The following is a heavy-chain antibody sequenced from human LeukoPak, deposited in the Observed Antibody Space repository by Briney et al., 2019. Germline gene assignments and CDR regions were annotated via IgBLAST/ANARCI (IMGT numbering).Heavy chain of an antibody. CDR3: EKDADFGDFDY. V-gene: IGHV3-7*01. CDR2: TKQDGSEK. Sequence: GRSLRLPCAASGLTSSSYWMSWVRQASGKGLEWVANTKQDGSEKYYVDSVKGRFTISRDNPKNSLYLQMNSMRAEDTAVYYCEKDADFGDFDYWGQGTRVTVSS. D-gene: IGHD4-17*01. CDR1: GLTSSSYW. J-gene: IGHJ4*02.